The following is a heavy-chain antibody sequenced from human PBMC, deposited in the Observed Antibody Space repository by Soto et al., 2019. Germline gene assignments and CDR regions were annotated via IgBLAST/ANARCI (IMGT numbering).Heavy chain of an antibody. V-gene: IGHV3-23*01. J-gene: IGHJ4*02. Sequence: LRLSCAASGITFTADAMSWVRQAPGKGLEWVSAISGSGATTYYADSVKGRFTISRDKSKNTLYLQMNSLRAEDTALYYCAKSFSSTWYDYFDYWGQGSLVTVSS. CDR3: AKSFSSTWYDYFDY. CDR2: ISGSGATT. D-gene: IGHD6-13*01. CDR1: GITFTADA.